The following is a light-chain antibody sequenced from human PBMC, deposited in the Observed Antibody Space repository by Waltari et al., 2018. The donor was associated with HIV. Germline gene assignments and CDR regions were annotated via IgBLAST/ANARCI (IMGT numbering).Light chain of an antibody. CDR1: SSDVGGYNY. CDR2: EVS. CDR3: SSYTSSSLYV. J-gene: IGLJ1*01. Sequence: QSALTQPASVSGSPGQSITISCTGTSSDVGGYNYVSWYQQHPGKAPKLMIYEVSNRPSWVSNRFSGSKSGNTASLTISGLQAEDEADYYCSSYTSSSLYVFGTGTKVTVL. V-gene: IGLV2-14*01.